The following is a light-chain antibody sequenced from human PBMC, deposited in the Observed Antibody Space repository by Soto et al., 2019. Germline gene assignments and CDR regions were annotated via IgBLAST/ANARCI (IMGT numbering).Light chain of an antibody. J-gene: IGKJ1*01. CDR2: GAS. Sequence: EIVITQSPFTLSVSPGERATLSCRASQTVTTDLAWYQQKPGQAPRLVIHGASTRATDFPARFSGSGSGTEFTLTISSLQSEDIAVYYCQQYGSSPPTFGQGTKVDI. CDR3: QQYGSSPPT. V-gene: IGKV3-15*01. CDR1: QTVTTD.